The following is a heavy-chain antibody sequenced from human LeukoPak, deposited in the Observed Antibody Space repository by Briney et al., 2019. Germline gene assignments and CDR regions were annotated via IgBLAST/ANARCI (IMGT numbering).Heavy chain of an antibody. CDR3: AKDRTRGYSYGYTLAPRTAMNY. Sequence: QPGGSLRLSCAASGFTFSSYGMHWVRQAPGKGLEWVALISYDGTNTYYAESVKGRFTISRDNSKNTLYLQMNSVRVEDTAVYYCAKDRTRGYSYGYTLAPRTAMNYWGQGTVVTVSS. J-gene: IGHJ4*02. V-gene: IGHV3-30*18. D-gene: IGHD5-18*01. CDR2: ISYDGTNT. CDR1: GFTFSSYG.